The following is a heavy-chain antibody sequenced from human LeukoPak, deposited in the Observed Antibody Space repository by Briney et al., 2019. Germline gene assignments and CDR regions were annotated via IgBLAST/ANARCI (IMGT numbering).Heavy chain of an antibody. CDR3: ARVPRRGDQFDP. D-gene: IGHD3-10*01. Sequence: ASVKVSCKASGYTFTSYDNNWVRQATGQGLEWMGWMNPQSGDTDYAQKFQGRVTMTRSPSITTAYMELTSLTYEDTAVYYCARVPRRGDQFDPWGQGTLVTVSS. CDR2: MNPQSGDT. CDR1: GYTFTSYD. V-gene: IGHV1-8*01. J-gene: IGHJ5*02.